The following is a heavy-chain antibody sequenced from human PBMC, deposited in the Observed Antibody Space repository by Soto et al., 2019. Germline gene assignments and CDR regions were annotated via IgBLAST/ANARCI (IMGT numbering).Heavy chain of an antibody. CDR1: GYSISSSNW. CDR2: IYYSATT. CDR3: ARREIQGPIDY. V-gene: IGHV4-28*01. D-gene: IGHD1-26*01. J-gene: IGHJ4*02. Sequence: PSETLSLTCAVSGYSISSSNWWGWIRQPPGKGLEWIGYIYYSATTYYNPSLKSRVTMSVDTSKNQFSLKLTSVTAVDTAVYYCARREIQGPIDYWGQGTLVTVSS.